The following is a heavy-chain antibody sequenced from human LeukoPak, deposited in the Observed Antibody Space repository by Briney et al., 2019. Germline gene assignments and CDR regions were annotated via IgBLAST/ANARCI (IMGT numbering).Heavy chain of an antibody. V-gene: IGHV3-53*01. CDR1: EFSVGSNN. D-gene: IGHD3-10*01. CDR3: AKSLGGDYGSVIYYVVFDS. CDR2: IYSGGST. Sequence: PGGSLRLSCAASEFSVGSNNMTWVRQAPGKGLEWVSIIYSGGSTFYADSVKGRFTISRDNSKNTLWLQMNSLRVADTALYYCAKSLGGDYGSVIYYVVFDSWGQGTLVTVSS. J-gene: IGHJ4*02.